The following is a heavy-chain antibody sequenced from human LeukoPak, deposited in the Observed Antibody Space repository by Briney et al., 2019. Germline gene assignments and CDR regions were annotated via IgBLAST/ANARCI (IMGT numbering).Heavy chain of an antibody. V-gene: IGHV1-8*01. CDR1: GYTFTSYD. CDR2: MNPNSGNT. D-gene: IGHD3-22*01. Sequence: ASVKVSCKASGYTFTSYDINWVRQATGQGLEWMGWMNPNSGNTGYAQKFQGRVTMTRNTSISTAYMELSSLRSEDTAVYYCARPYDGSGYYYSDAFDIWGQGTMVTVSS. CDR3: ARPYDGSGYYYSDAFDI. J-gene: IGHJ3*02.